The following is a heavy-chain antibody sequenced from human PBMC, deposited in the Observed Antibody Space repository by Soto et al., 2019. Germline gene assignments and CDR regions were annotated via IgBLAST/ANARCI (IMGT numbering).Heavy chain of an antibody. CDR3: ARLRDSSSHVYFDY. Sequence: SETLSLTCTVSGGSISSYYWSWIRQPPGKGLEWIGYIYYSGSTNYNPSLKSRVTISVDTSKNQFSLKLSSVTAADTAVYYCARLRDSSSHVYFDYWGQGTLVTVSS. D-gene: IGHD6-6*01. V-gene: IGHV4-59*08. CDR1: GGSISSYY. CDR2: IYYSGST. J-gene: IGHJ4*02.